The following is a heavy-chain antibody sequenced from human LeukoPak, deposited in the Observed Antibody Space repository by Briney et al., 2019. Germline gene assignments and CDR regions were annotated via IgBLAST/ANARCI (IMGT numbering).Heavy chain of an antibody. J-gene: IGHJ1*01. V-gene: IGHV3-9*01. CDR1: GFTFDDYA. CDR3: AKDEDVNSSRRGLWLSRFGSNNLFQH. Sequence: GRSLRLSRAASGFTFDDYAMHWVRQAPGKGLEWVSGISWNSGSIGYADSVKGRFTISRDNAKNSLYLQMNSLRAEDTALYYCAKDEDVNSSRRGLWLSRFGSNNLFQHWGQGTLVTVSS. D-gene: IGHD6-19*01. CDR2: ISWNSGSI.